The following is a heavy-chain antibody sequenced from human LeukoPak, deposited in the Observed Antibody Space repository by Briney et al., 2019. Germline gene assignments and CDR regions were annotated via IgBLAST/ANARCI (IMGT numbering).Heavy chain of an antibody. CDR1: GFTFSSDA. D-gene: IGHD2-2*01. CDR3: GKDIVVVPAAPIGI. J-gene: IGHJ4*02. V-gene: IGHV3-23*01. Sequence: PGGSLRLSCAASGFTFSSDAMSWVPQAPGKGLEWVSAISGSGGSTYYADSVKGRFAISRDDSKNTLYLQMNSLRAEDTAVYYCGKDIVVVPAAPIGIWGQGTLVTVSS. CDR2: ISGSGGST.